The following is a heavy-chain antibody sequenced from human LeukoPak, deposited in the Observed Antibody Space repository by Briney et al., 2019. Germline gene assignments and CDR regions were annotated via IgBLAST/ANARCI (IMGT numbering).Heavy chain of an antibody. CDR2: IVVGSGNT. D-gene: IGHD3-10*01. CDR3: AGTPWFGELTLDY. V-gene: IGHV1-58*02. CDR1: GFTFTSST. Sequence: TSVKVSCKASGFTFTSSTIQWVRQARGQRLEWIGWIVVGSGNTNYAQKFQERVIITRDMSTTTVYMELSSLRSEDTAVYYCAGTPWFGELTLDYWGQGALVTVSS. J-gene: IGHJ4*02.